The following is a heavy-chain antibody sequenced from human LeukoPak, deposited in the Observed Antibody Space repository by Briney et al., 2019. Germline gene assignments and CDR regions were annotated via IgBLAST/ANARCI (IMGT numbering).Heavy chain of an antibody. CDR3: ARGPRPARLDY. J-gene: IGHJ4*02. CDR1: GGSFSGDY. Sequence: SETLSLTCAVYGGSFSGDYWSWIRQPPGKGLEWIGEINHSGSTNYNPSLKSRVTISVDTSKNQFSLKLSSVTAADTAVYYCARGPRPARLDYWGQGTLVTVSS. CDR2: INHSGST. V-gene: IGHV4-34*01.